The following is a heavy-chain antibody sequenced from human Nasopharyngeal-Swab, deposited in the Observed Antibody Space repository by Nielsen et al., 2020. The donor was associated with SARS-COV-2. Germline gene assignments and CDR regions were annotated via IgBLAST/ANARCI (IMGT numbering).Heavy chain of an antibody. J-gene: IGHJ6*02. V-gene: IGHV1-46*02. D-gene: IGHD2-2*01. CDR1: GYTFNNYY. CDR3: ARRGRCSGSSCDMDV. Sequence: ASVKVSCEASGYTFNNYYIHWVRQAPGQRLEWMGMINPGSGGTTYAQKFQGRVTMTRDTSTSTVFMDLSSLRSEDTAVYYCARRGRCSGSSCDMDVWGQGATVTVSS. CDR2: INPGSGGT.